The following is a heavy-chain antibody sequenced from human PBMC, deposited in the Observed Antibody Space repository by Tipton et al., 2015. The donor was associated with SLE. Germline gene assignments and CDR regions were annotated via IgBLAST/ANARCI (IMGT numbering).Heavy chain of an antibody. V-gene: IGHV4-34*01. CDR1: GGSFSDYY. J-gene: IGHJ4*02. CDR3: ARDLWRTQASDY. Sequence: SLTCAVYGGSFSDYYWSWIRQPPGKGLEWIGEINHTGSTKYNPSLKSRVTMSVDKSRNQFSLELSSVTAADTAVYYCARDLWRTQASDYWGQGTLVTVSS. CDR2: INHTGST. D-gene: IGHD3-3*01.